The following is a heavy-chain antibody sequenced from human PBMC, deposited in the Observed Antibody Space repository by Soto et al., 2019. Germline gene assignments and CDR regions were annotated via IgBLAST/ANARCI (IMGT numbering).Heavy chain of an antibody. CDR3: ARERGDFWSGRYGMDV. CDR1: GFTVSSNY. V-gene: IGHV3-53*01. D-gene: IGHD3-3*01. Sequence: PGGSLRLSCAASGFTVSSNYMSWVRQAPGEGLEWVSVIYSGGSTYYADSVKGRFTISRDNSKNTLYLQMNSLRAEDTAVYYCARERGDFWSGRYGMDVWGQGTTVTVSS. J-gene: IGHJ6*02. CDR2: IYSGGST.